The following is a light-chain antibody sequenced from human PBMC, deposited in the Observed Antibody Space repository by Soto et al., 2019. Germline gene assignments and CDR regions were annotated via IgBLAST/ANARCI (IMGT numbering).Light chain of an antibody. V-gene: IGKV1-5*01. CDR1: QSISSW. Sequence: DIQMTQPPSTLSASVGDRVTITCRASQSISSWLAWYQQKPGEAPKLLIYDASSLESGVPSRFRGSGSGTEFNLTTSCLKPDDVATYYCQQYNSYSGKVGQGTKVEVK. J-gene: IGKJ1*01. CDR2: DAS. CDR3: QQYNSYSGK.